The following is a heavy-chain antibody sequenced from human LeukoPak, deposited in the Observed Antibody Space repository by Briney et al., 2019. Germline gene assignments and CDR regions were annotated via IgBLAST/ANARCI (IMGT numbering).Heavy chain of an antibody. Sequence: GGSLRLSCAASGLTFTGYSMNWVRQAPGKGLEWVSFISSSSDTIYYADSVKGRFTISRDNAKNSLYLQMTSLRDDDTAVYYCARVRGATAVTMYFDFWGQGTLVTVPS. CDR1: GLTFTGYS. D-gene: IGHD4-23*01. CDR2: ISSSSDTI. CDR3: ARVRGATAVTMYFDF. J-gene: IGHJ4*02. V-gene: IGHV3-48*02.